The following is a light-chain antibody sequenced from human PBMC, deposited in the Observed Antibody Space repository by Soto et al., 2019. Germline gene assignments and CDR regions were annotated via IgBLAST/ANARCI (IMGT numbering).Light chain of an antibody. CDR2: EGS. CDR1: SSDVGTSNL. J-gene: IGLJ1*01. V-gene: IGLV2-23*01. CDR3: FSYAGSPTSYV. Sequence: QSVLTQPASVSGSPGQSITFSCTIASSDVGTSNLVSWYQQHPGKAPKSMIYEGSKRPSGVSDRFSASQSGNTASLTISELQAEDEADYYCFSYAGSPTSYVFGTGTKVTVL.